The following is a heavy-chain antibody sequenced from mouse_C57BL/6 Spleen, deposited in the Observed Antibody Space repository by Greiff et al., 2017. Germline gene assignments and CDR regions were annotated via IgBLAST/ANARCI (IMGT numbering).Heavy chain of an antibody. CDR2: IRSKSSNYAT. D-gene: IGHD3-2*02. CDR3: VREGSSGYWFAY. CDR1: GFTFNTYA. V-gene: IGHV10-3*01. J-gene: IGHJ3*01. Sequence: DVMLVESGGGLVQPKGSLKLSCAASGFTFNTYAMHWVRQAPGKGLEWVARIRSKSSNYATYYADSVKDRFTISRDDSQSMLYLQMNNLKTEDTAMYYCVREGSSGYWFAYWGQGTLVTVSA.